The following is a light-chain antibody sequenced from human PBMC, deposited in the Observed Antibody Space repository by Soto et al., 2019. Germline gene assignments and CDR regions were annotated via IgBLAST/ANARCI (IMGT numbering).Light chain of an antibody. CDR3: QQYDSPPWT. CDR1: QSVSSSY. J-gene: IGKJ1*01. CDR2: DTS. Sequence: EIVLTQSPVTLSLSPGERATLSCRASQSVSSSYLAWYQQTPGQAPRLLVYDTSYRATGVPDRFSGSGSGTDFTLTISRLEPEDSAVYYCQQYDSPPWTFGQGTKVDIK. V-gene: IGKV3-20*01.